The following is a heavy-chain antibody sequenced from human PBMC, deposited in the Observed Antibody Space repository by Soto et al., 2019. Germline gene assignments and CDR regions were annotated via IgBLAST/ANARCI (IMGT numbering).Heavy chain of an antibody. CDR2: SYYGGST. V-gene: IGHV4-39*01. J-gene: IGHJ4*02. D-gene: IGHD3-10*01. Sequence: SETLSLTCTVSGDSISSSTYYWGWIRQPPGKGLEWIGSSYYGGSTYYNPSLESRVTISVDTSKNQFSLKLSSVTATDTAVYYCARHRTNYYGSGRPFDCWGQGTLVTVSS. CDR3: ARHRTNYYGSGRPFDC. CDR1: GDSISSSTYY.